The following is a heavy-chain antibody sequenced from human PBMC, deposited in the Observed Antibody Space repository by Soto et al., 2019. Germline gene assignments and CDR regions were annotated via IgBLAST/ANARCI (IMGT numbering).Heavy chain of an antibody. CDR3: ATITRAYYMDV. V-gene: IGHV4-39*01. D-gene: IGHD3-10*01. CDR1: GGSISSSSYY. J-gene: IGHJ6*03. Sequence: SETLSLTCGVSGGSISSSSYYWGWIRQPPGKGLEWIGSIYYSGSSYYNPSLKGRVTLPVDTSENKFSLRLSSVTAADTAVYYCATITRAYYMDVWGKGTTVTVSS. CDR2: IYYSGSS.